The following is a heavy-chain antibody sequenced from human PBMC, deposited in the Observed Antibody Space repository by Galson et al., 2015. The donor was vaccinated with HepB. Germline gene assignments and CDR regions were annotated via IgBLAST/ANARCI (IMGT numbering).Heavy chain of an antibody. CDR1: GFTFSSYA. CDR2: ISGSGGST. Sequence: SLRLSCAASGFTFSSYAMSWVRQAPGKGLEWVSAISGSGGSTYYADSVKGRFTISRDNSKNTLYLQMNSLRAEDTAVYYCAKDLFPTPNYYGSGRNRGFDYWGQGTLVTVSS. J-gene: IGHJ4*02. D-gene: IGHD3-10*01. CDR3: AKDLFPTPNYYGSGRNRGFDY. V-gene: IGHV3-23*01.